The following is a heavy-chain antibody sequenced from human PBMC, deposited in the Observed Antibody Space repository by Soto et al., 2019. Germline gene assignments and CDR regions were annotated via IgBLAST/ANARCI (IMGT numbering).Heavy chain of an antibody. J-gene: IGHJ4*02. V-gene: IGHV4-61*08. D-gene: IGHD2-21*02. CDR3: ARGGWRLIDY. CDR1: GGSISNGGYY. CDR2: IYYTGST. Sequence: PSETLSLTCTVSGGSISNGGYYWSWIRQPPGMGLEWIGYIYYTGSTNYNPSLKSRVTISVDTSKNQFSLKLSSVTAADTAVYYCARGGWRLIDYWGQGTLVTVSS.